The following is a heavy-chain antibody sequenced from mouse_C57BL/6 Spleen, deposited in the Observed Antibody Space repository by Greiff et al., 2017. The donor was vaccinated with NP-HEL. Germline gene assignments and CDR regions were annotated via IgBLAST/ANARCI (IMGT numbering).Heavy chain of an antibody. J-gene: IGHJ4*01. V-gene: IGHV3-6*01. CDR1: GYSITSGYY. CDR3: AREGCYYAMDY. Sequence: EVQLQQSGPGLVKPSQSLSLTCSVTGYSITSGYYWNWIRQDPGNKLEWMGYISYDGSNKYNPTLKNRIAITRDTSKNQFFLKLNSVTTEYTAAYYCAREGCYYAMDYWGQGTSVTVSS. CDR2: ISYDGSN.